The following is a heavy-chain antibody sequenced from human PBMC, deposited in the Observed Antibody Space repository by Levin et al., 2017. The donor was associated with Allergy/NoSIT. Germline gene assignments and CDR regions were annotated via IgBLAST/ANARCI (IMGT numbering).Heavy chain of an antibody. CDR1: GFTFSNSA. CDR3: AKGGSSPKFAYYGLDV. V-gene: IGHV3-23*01. Sequence: PGGSLRLSCAASGFTFSNSAMCWVRQAPGKGLEWVSAISSDGDDTYFADSVKGRFTSSRDNSQNTVYLQMNSLRADDTAVYFCAKGGSSPKFAYYGLDVWGQGTTVTVAS. CDR2: ISSDGDDT. D-gene: IGHD6-13*01. J-gene: IGHJ6*02.